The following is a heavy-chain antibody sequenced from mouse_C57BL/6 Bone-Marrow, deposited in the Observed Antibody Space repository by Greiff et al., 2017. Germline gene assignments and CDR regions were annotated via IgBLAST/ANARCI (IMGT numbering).Heavy chain of an antibody. CDR3: ARSYYGSSPWFAY. CDR2: IDPANGNT. J-gene: IGHJ3*01. V-gene: IGHV14-3*01. CDR1: GFNIKNTY. Sequence: VQLKESVAELVRPGASVKLSCTASGFNIKNTYMHWVKQRPEQGLEWIGRIDPANGNTKYAPKFQGKATITADTSSKTAYLQLSSLTSEDTAIYYCARSYYGSSPWFAYWGQGTLVTVSA. D-gene: IGHD1-1*01.